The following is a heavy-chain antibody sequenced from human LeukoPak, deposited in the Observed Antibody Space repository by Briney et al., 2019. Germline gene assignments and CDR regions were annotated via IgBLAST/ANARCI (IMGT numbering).Heavy chain of an antibody. J-gene: IGHJ4*02. CDR3: AREYYDSSGYYLVDY. CDR1: GYTFTSYG. Sequence: ASVKVSCKASGYTFTSYGIRWVRQAPGQGLEWMGWISAYNGNTNYAQKLQGRVTMTTDTSTSTAYMELRSLRSDDTAVYYCAREYYDSSGYYLVDYWGQGTLVTVSS. CDR2: ISAYNGNT. V-gene: IGHV1-18*01. D-gene: IGHD3-22*01.